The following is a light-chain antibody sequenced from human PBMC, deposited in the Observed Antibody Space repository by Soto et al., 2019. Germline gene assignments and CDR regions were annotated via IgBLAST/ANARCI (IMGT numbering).Light chain of an antibody. CDR2: AAS. J-gene: IGKJ1*01. CDR1: QGIRND. CDR3: LLDYNYPRT. V-gene: IGKV1-6*01. Sequence: AIQMTQSPSSLSASVGDRVTITCRASQGIRNDLGWYQQKPGKAPKLLIYAASSLQSGVPSRFSGSGSGTDFTLTISSLLPEDFATYYCLLDYNYPRTFGQGTKVEIK.